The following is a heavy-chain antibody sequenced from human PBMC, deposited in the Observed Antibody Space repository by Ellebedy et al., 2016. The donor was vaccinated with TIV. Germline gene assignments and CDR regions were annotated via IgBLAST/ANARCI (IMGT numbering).Heavy chain of an antibody. CDR2: SSSTDKE. Sequence: SGPTLVKPKETLTLPCTVSGFSLTNIIMGVSWIRQPPGKALEWLAHSSSTDKESYSPSLKSRLSISKDASKSQVVLTMTNMAPVDTATYYCARTLLYCGGDCSFYFDHWGQGSLVTVSS. V-gene: IGHV2-26*01. D-gene: IGHD2-21*02. J-gene: IGHJ4*02. CDR1: GFSLTNIIMG. CDR3: ARTLLYCGGDCSFYFDH.